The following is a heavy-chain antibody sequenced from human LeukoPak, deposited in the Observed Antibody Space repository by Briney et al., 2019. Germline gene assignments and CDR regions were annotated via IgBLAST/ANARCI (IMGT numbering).Heavy chain of an antibody. CDR1: GGSISSGGYY. CDR2: IYYSGST. V-gene: IGHV4-31*03. Sequence: SETLSPTCTVSGGSISSGGYYWSWIRQHPGKGLEWIGYIYYSGSTYYNPSLKSRVTISVDTSKNQFSLKLSSVTAADTAVYYCARALIVVVNREDAFDIWGQGTMVTVS. D-gene: IGHD3-22*01. J-gene: IGHJ3*02. CDR3: ARALIVVVNREDAFDI.